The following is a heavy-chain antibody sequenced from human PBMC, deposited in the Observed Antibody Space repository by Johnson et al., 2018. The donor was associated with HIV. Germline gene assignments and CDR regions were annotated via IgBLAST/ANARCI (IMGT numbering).Heavy chain of an antibody. J-gene: IGHJ3*02. CDR1: GFTFSDYY. Sequence: VQLVESGGGLVQPGGSLRLSCVASGFTFSDYYMDWVRKAPGKGLEWVGRIRNKAKSYTTEDAASVKGRFIISRDDSKNSLYLQMNSLKTEDAAVYYCARCYYDSGGYADAFDIWGQGTMVTVSS. CDR3: ARCYYDSGGYADAFDI. D-gene: IGHD3-22*01. V-gene: IGHV3-72*01. CDR2: IRNKAKSYTT.